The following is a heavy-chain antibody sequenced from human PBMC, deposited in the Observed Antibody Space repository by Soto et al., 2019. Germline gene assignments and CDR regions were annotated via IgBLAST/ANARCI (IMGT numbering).Heavy chain of an antibody. V-gene: IGHV4-31*03. D-gene: IGHD6-13*01. CDR1: GGSISSGGYY. Sequence: PSETLSLTCTVSGGSISSGGYYWSWIRQHPGKGLEWIGYIYYSGSTYYNPSLKSRVTISVDTSKNQFSLKLSSVTAADTAVYYCARGTYSSSWAEYFQHWGQGTLVTVSS. J-gene: IGHJ1*01. CDR2: IYYSGST. CDR3: ARGTYSSSWAEYFQH.